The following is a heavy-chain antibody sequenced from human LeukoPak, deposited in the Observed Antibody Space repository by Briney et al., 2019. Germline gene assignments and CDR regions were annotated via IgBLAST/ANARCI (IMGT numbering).Heavy chain of an antibody. CDR1: GGSVSSSYYY. CDR2: IHYSGST. V-gene: IGHV4-39*07. Sequence: ASETLSLTCSVSGGSVSSSYYYWGWIRQPPGKGLEWIGRIHYSGSTYYNPSLKSRVTTSVDTSKNQFSLKLSSVTAADTAVYYCARGSMVRGVTGLYYYYMDVWGKGTTVTVSS. CDR3: ARGSMVRGVTGLYYYYMDV. J-gene: IGHJ6*03. D-gene: IGHD3-10*01.